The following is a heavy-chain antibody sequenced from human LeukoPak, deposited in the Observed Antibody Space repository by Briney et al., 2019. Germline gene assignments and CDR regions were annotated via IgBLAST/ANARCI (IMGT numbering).Heavy chain of an antibody. CDR3: ARAGGVRDGYRPEY. CDR2: INHSGST. D-gene: IGHD5-24*01. V-gene: IGHV4-34*01. Sequence: SETLSLTCAVYGGSFSGYYWSWIRQPPGKGLEWIGEINHSGSTNYNPSLKSRVTISVDTSKNQFSPKLSSVTAADTAVYYCARAGGVRDGYRPEYWGQGTLVTVSS. CDR1: GGSFSGYY. J-gene: IGHJ4*02.